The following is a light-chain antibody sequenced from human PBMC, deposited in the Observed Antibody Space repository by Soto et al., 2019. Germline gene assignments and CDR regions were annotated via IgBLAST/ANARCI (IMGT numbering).Light chain of an antibody. Sequence: DIVMTQSPLSLRVTPGEPASISCRSSQSLLHSSGYNYLHWYLQKPGQSPQLLISLGSDRASGVPDRFSGSGSCTDFTLKISRVEAEDVGVYYCMQSLQTPWTFGQGTKVEIK. V-gene: IGKV2-28*01. CDR1: QSLLHSSGYNY. J-gene: IGKJ1*01. CDR2: LGS. CDR3: MQSLQTPWT.